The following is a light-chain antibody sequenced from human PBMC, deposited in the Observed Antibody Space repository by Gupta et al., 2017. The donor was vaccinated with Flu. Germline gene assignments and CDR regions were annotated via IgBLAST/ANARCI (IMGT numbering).Light chain of an antibody. V-gene: IGLV2-14*04. CDR2: DVR. J-gene: IGLJ2*01. CDR3: SSYKRSSTV. CDR1: TSDVGDYND. Sequence: SINISCTGTTSDVGDYNDVYWYQQKTGKDPKVMIYDVRNWASGVSYRFSGSKYGNTASLTMSGLQAEDEDDYYCSSYKRSSTVFGGGTKLTVL.